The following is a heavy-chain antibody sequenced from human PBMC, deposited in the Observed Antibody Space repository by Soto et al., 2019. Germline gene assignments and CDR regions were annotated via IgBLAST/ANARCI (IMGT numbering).Heavy chain of an antibody. D-gene: IGHD6-25*01. CDR1: GGSISSGDYY. Sequence: SETLSLTCTVSGGSISSGDYYWSWIRQPPGKGLEWIGYIYYSGSTYYKPSLKSRVTISVDTSKSQFSLRLSSVTAADTAVYYCARDSGGYHVDHWGQGTLVTVSS. V-gene: IGHV4-30-4*01. CDR2: IYYSGST. J-gene: IGHJ4*02. CDR3: ARDSGGYHVDH.